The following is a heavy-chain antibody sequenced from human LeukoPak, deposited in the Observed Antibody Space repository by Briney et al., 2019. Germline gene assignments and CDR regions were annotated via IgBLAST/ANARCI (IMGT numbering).Heavy chain of an antibody. D-gene: IGHD6-25*01. CDR1: GFTFSDYY. CDR3: AKFRAASYYYYGMDV. Sequence: GGSLRLSCAASGFTFSDYYMSWIRQAPGKGLEWVSYISSSGSTIYYADSVKGRFTISRDNAKNSLYLQMNSLRAEDTAVYYCAKFRAASYYYYGMDVWGQGTTVTVSS. J-gene: IGHJ6*02. CDR2: ISSSGSTI. V-gene: IGHV3-11*01.